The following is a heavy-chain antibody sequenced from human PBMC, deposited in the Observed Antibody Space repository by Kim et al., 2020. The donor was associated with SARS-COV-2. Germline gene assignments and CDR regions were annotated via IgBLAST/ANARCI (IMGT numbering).Heavy chain of an antibody. CDR3: ASRRGLAAFDI. CDR1: GYSFISYW. V-gene: IGHV5-10-1*01. D-gene: IGHD6-19*01. J-gene: IGHJ3*02. Sequence: GESLKISCKGSGYSFISYWIHWVRQMPGKGLEWMGRIDPSDSYTNYSPSFQGHVSISADKSIKTAYLQWGGLQASHTPMYYCASRRGLAAFDIW. CDR2: IDPSDSYT.